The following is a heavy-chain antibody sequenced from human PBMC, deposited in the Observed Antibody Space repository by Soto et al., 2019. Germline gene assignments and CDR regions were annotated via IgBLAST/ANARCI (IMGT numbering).Heavy chain of an antibody. J-gene: IGHJ6*03. CDR2: IYYSGST. Sequence: TSETLSLTCTVSGGSISSYYWSWIRQPPGKGLEWIGYIYYSGSTNYNPSLKSRVTISVDTSKNQFSLKLSSVTAADTAVYYCARDRLNDVWSGYYADYYYMDVWGKGTTVTVSS. D-gene: IGHD3-3*01. CDR1: GGSISSYY. V-gene: IGHV4-59*01. CDR3: ARDRLNDVWSGYYADYYYMDV.